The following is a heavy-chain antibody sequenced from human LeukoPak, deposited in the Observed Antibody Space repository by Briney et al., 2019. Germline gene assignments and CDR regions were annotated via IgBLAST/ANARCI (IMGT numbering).Heavy chain of an antibody. J-gene: IGHJ4*02. V-gene: IGHV4-34*01. CDR1: GGSISSNY. CDR3: ARRGYNWNFQ. Sequence: SSETLSLTCTVPGGSISSNYWSWIRQPPGKGLEWIGEINHSGSTNYNPSLKSRVTISVDTSKNQFSLKLSSVTAADTAVYYCARRGYNWNFQWGQGALVTVSS. D-gene: IGHD1-7*01. CDR2: INHSGST.